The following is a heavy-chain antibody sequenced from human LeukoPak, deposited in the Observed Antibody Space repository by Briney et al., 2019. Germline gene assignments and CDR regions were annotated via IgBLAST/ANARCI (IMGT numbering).Heavy chain of an antibody. J-gene: IGHJ4*02. D-gene: IGHD2-21*02. V-gene: IGHV4-39*01. CDR3: ARHLRCGDDCFQFDF. CDR1: GGSISSDSY. CDR2: IYSSGKT. Sequence: SETLSLTCTVSGGSISSDSYWGWIRQPPGKGLEWIATIYSSGKTCYSPSLKSRVTISIDTSKNQFSLKLSSVSAADTAVYYCARHLRCGDDCFQFDFWGQGTLVTVSS.